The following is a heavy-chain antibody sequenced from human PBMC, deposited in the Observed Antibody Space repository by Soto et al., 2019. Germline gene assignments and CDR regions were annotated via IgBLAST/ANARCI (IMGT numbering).Heavy chain of an antibody. J-gene: IGHJ6*03. Sequence: PSETLSLTCAVYGGSFSGYYWSWIRQPPGKGLEWIGEINHSGSTNYNPSLKSRVTISVDTSKNQFSLKLSSVTAADTAVYYCARGYGDSQKIPYYYYYMDVWGKGTTVTVSS. V-gene: IGHV4-34*01. CDR1: GGSFSGYY. D-gene: IGHD3-10*01. CDR2: INHSGST. CDR3: ARGYGDSQKIPYYYYYMDV.